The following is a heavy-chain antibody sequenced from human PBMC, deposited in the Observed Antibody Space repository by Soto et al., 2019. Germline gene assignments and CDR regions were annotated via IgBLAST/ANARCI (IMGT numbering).Heavy chain of an antibody. CDR2: ISSSGGTT. CDR1: GFTFSSYA. J-gene: IGHJ4*01. D-gene: IGHD6-13*01. Sequence: EVQLLESGGGLVQPGGSLRLSCAASGFTFSSYAMTWVRQAPGSGLEWVSGISSSGGTTYYADSVKGRFIISRDNSKNTLYLQMISLRAEDTTIYSCAKDREYGGSSWYYFDFWGHGTLFTVSS. V-gene: IGHV3-23*01. CDR3: AKDREYGGSSWYYFDF.